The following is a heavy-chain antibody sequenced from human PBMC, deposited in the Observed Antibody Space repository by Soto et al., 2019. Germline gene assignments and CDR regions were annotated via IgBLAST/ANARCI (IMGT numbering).Heavy chain of an antibody. CDR2: IDGDGSST. D-gene: IGHD1-7*01. V-gene: IGHV3-74*01. CDR3: ARPFRGTTGTTSYYYYYYMDV. CDR1: GFTFSTYW. J-gene: IGHJ6*03. Sequence: GGSLRLSCAASGFTFSTYWMHWVRQAPGKGLVWVSRIDGDGSSTSYADSVKGRFTISRDNAQNTLYLQMNSLRAEDTAVYYCARPFRGTTGTTSYYYYYYMDVWGKGTTVTVSS.